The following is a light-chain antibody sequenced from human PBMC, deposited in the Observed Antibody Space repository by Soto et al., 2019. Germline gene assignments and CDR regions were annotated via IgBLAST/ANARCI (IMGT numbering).Light chain of an antibody. CDR1: QSVSSN. J-gene: IGKJ5*01. CDR2: GAS. V-gene: IGKV3-20*01. Sequence: EIVMTQSPATLSVSPGERATLSCRASQSVSSNLAWYQQKPGQAPRLLIYGASRRAAGIPDRFSGSGSGTDFTLTITGLEPEDFAVYYCQQYGSSPLTFGQGTRLEIK. CDR3: QQYGSSPLT.